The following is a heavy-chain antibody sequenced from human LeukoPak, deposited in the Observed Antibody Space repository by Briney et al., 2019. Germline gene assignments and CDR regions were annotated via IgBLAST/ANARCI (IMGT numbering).Heavy chain of an antibody. CDR3: ARDQNWSPDW. D-gene: IGHD1-1*01. CDR1: GFTFSTYE. Sequence: GGSLRLSCGASGFTFSTYEMNWVRQAPGKGLEWVSYINSRGNTKHYSDSVKGRFTVSRDNAKNSLYLQMNSLRAEDTAMYYCARDQNWSPDWWGQGTLVTVSS. V-gene: IGHV3-48*03. J-gene: IGHJ4*02. CDR2: INSRGNTK.